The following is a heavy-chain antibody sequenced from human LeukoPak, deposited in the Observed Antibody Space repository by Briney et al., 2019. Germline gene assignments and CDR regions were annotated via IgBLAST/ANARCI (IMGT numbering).Heavy chain of an antibody. CDR1: GGSFSGYY. CDR2: INHSGST. V-gene: IGHV4-34*01. D-gene: IGHD1-26*01. J-gene: IGHJ4*02. Sequence: SETLSLTCAVYGGSFSGYYWSWIRQPPGKGLEWIGEINHSGSTNYNPSLKSRVTISVDTSKNQFSLKLSSVTAADTAVYYCARGVKGATSGHYWGQGTLVTVSS. CDR3: ARGVKGATSGHY.